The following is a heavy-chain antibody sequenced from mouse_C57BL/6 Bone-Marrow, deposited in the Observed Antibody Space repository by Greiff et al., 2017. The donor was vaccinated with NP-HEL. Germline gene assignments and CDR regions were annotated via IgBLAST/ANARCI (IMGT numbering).Heavy chain of an antibody. CDR1: GYTFTDYE. V-gene: IGHV1-15*01. CDR3: TRWTDY. Sequence: QVQLKESGAALVRPGASVTLSCKASGYTFTDYEMHWVKQTPVHGLEWIGAIDPETGGTAYNQKFKGKAILTADKSSSTAYMELRSLTSEDSAVYYCTRWTDYWGQGTTLTVSS. CDR2: IDPETGGT. J-gene: IGHJ2*01.